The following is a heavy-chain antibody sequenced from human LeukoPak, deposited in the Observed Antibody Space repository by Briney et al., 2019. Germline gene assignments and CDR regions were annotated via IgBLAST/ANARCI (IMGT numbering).Heavy chain of an antibody. Sequence: SETLSLTCAVYGGTFSNYYWNWIRQPPGKGLEWIGEINHSESTNYHPSLKSRVTISLDTSKNQFSLKLTSVTAADTAVYYCARFPCSGDSCYSGIRAFDIWGQGTIVTVSS. CDR2: INHSEST. CDR3: ARFPCSGDSCYSGIRAFDI. V-gene: IGHV4-34*01. CDR1: GGTFSNYY. J-gene: IGHJ3*02. D-gene: IGHD2-15*01.